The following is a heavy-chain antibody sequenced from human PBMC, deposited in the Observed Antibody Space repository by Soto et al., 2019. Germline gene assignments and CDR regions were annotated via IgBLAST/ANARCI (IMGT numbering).Heavy chain of an antibody. J-gene: IGHJ4*02. D-gene: IGHD4-17*01. V-gene: IGHV2-5*02. CDR3: AHKGYGDYPLDY. CDR2: IYWDDYK. Sequence: QITLKESGPTLVKPTQTLTLTCTFSGFSLSTSGVGVGWIRQPPGKALEWLAVIYWDDYKHYSPSLKSRLTLXKXXSKNQVVLTMTHMDPVDTATYYCAHKGYGDYPLDYWGQGTLLTVSS. CDR1: GFSLSTSGVG.